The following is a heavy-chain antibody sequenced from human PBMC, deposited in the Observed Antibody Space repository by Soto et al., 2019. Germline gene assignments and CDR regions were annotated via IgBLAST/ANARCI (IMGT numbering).Heavy chain of an antibody. CDR3: ARPTRGIAAAALFDI. J-gene: IGHJ3*02. V-gene: IGHV4-39*01. Sequence: SETLSLTCTVSGGSISSSSYYWGWIRQPPGKGLEWIGSIYYSGSTNYNPSLKSRVTISVDTSKNQFSLKLSSVTAADTAVYYCARPTRGIAAAALFDIWGQGTMVTVSS. D-gene: IGHD6-13*01. CDR1: GGSISSSSYY. CDR2: IYYSGST.